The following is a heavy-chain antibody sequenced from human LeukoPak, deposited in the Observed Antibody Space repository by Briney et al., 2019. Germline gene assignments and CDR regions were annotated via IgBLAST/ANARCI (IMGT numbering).Heavy chain of an antibody. Sequence: PSETLSLTCTVSGYSISSGYYWGWIRQPPGKGLEWIGSIYHSGSTYYNPSLKSRVTISVDTSKNQFSLKLSSVTAADTAVYCCARVQDYYDSSGYYPYFDYWGQGTLVTVSS. CDR3: ARVQDYYDSSGYYPYFDY. J-gene: IGHJ4*02. V-gene: IGHV4-38-2*02. D-gene: IGHD3-22*01. CDR2: IYHSGST. CDR1: GYSISSGYY.